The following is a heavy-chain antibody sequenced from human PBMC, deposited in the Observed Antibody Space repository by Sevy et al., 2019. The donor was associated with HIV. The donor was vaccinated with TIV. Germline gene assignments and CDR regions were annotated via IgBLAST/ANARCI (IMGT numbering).Heavy chain of an antibody. CDR1: GFAFSTYS. CDR2: ITGSSNYI. V-gene: IGHV3-21*04. Sequence: GGSLRLSCAASGFAFSTYSMNWVRQTPGKGLEWVSSITGSSNYIYYAGSVKGRFTISRDNARNSLYLQMSGLRVEDTAVYYCARALLTPRPLLSVGLGGMDVWGQGTTVTVSS. D-gene: IGHD3-16*01. CDR3: ARALLTPRPLLSVGLGGMDV. J-gene: IGHJ6*02.